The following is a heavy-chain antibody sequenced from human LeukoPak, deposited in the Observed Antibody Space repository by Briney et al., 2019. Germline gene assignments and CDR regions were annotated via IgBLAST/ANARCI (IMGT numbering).Heavy chain of an antibody. CDR2: IYYSGSP. J-gene: IGHJ4*02. CDR1: GYSINSGYY. CDR3: ARVLVDCSGGSCYYFDY. V-gene: IGHV4-38-2*01. Sequence: SETLSLTCAVSGYSINSGYYWGWIRQPPGKGLEWIGYIYYSGSPYSNPSLKSRLTISVDTSKNQFSLKLSSVTAAGTAVYYCARVLVDCSGGSCYYFDYWGQGTLVTVSS. D-gene: IGHD2-15*01.